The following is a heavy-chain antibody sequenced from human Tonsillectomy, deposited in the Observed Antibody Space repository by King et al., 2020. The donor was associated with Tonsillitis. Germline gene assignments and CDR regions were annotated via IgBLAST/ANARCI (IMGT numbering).Heavy chain of an antibody. Sequence: VSWIRQPPRKALEWLARIDWDYAKYYNTSLKTRLSISKDTSENLVVLTMTSMDSVETDTYYCARNSGYTYVNDYWGQGTLVTVFS. V-gene: IGHV2-70*11. D-gene: IGHD5-18*01. CDR3: ARNSGYTYVNDY. J-gene: IGHJ4*02. CDR2: IDWDYAK.